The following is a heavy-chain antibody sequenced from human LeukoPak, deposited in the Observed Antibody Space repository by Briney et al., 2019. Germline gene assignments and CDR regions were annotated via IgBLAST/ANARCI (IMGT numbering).Heavy chain of an antibody. Sequence: GGSLRLSCAASGFTFSNYYVHWVRQPPGKGLVWVSRTNSDGRDRGYVDSVKGRFTISRDNAKNTVYLQMNSLRAEDTAVYYCATFGFNWNLGYWGQGTLVTVSS. J-gene: IGHJ4*02. CDR2: TNSDGRDR. V-gene: IGHV3-74*01. CDR3: ATFGFNWNLGY. CDR1: GFTFSNYY. D-gene: IGHD1-20*01.